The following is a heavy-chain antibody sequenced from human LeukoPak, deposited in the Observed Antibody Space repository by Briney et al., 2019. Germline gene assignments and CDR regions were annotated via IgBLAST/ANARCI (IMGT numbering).Heavy chain of an antibody. J-gene: IGHJ4*02. D-gene: IGHD1-26*01. CDR2: ISYDGSNK. CDR3: AKDEVGASDY. V-gene: IGHV3-30*18. Sequence: PGRSLRLSCAASGFTFSSYGMHWVRQAPGKGPEWVAVISYDGSNKYYADSVKGRFTISRDNSKNTLYLQMNSLRAEDTAVYYCAKDEVGASDYWGQGTLVTVSS. CDR1: GFTFSSYG.